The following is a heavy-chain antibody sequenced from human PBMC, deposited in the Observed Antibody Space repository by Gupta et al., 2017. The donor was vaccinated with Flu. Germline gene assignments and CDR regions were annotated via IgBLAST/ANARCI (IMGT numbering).Heavy chain of an antibody. D-gene: IGHD1-26*01. CDR2: IKQDGSEK. CDR1: GFTFSSYW. CDR3: ASGGGATKVVYFDH. Sequence: EVQLVESGGGLVQPGGSLRLSCAASGFTFSSYWMSWVRQAPGKGLEWVANIKQDGSEKYYVDSVKGRFTIFRDNAKNSLYLQMNSLRAEDTAVYYCASGGGATKVVYFDHWGQGTLVTVSS. V-gene: IGHV3-7*01. J-gene: IGHJ4*02.